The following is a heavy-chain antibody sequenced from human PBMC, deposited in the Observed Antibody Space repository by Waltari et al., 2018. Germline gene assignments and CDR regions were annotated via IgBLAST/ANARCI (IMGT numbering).Heavy chain of an antibody. V-gene: IGHV5-10-1*01. CDR2: IDPSDSFR. Sequence: EVQLVQAGAEVKKPAESLRISCEGSGDSFTSHWISWVRQVPGKGLGWVGRIDPSDSFRNYGPAFEGHVTISVDQSLRTAYLQWDSLKASDTAIYYCVRHRTTYPLEIDYWGQGTLVTVSS. CDR3: VRHRTTYPLEIDY. J-gene: IGHJ4*02. CDR1: GDSFTSHW. D-gene: IGHD2-2*01.